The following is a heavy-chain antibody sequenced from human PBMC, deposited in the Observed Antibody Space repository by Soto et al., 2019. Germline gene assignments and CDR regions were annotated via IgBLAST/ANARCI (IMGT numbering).Heavy chain of an antibody. J-gene: IGHJ5*02. Sequence: PGGSLRLSCAASGFTFTRYSMNWVRQAPGKGLEWVSSISSTTNYIYYADSMKGRFTVSRDNAKNSVYLEMNSLRAEDTAVYYCAKDFIVVVPAAIGWFDPWGQGTLVTVS. CDR1: GFTFTRYS. D-gene: IGHD2-2*01. CDR2: ISSTTNYI. V-gene: IGHV3-21*04. CDR3: AKDFIVVVPAAIGWFDP.